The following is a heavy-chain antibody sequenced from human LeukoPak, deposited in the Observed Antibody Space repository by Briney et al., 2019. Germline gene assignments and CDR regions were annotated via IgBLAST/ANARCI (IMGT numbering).Heavy chain of an antibody. V-gene: IGHV1-2*02. D-gene: IGHD2-2*01. J-gene: IGHJ4*02. CDR1: GYTFTGYY. Sequence: ASVKVSCKASGYTFTGYYIHWVRQAPGQGLEWMGWINGDTNYAQKFQGRVTMTRATSISTAYMELSSLRSDDTAVYYCAKDVGEFCSSRNCYASDYWGQGTLVTVST. CDR2: INGDT. CDR3: AKDVGEFCSSRNCYASDY.